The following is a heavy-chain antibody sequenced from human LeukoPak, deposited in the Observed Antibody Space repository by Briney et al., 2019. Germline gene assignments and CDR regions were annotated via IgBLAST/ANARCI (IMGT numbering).Heavy chain of an antibody. D-gene: IGHD6-13*01. CDR2: IYDGGST. V-gene: IGHV4-4*02. CDR1: GGSISSSNW. Sequence: SETLSLTCAVSGGSISSSNWGSWVRQPPGKGLGWSGEIYDGGSTNYNPSLKSRVTISVDKSKNQFSLKLSSVTAADTAAYYCARETKGAAAGTHDYWGQGTLVPVSS. J-gene: IGHJ4*02. CDR3: ARETKGAAAGTHDY.